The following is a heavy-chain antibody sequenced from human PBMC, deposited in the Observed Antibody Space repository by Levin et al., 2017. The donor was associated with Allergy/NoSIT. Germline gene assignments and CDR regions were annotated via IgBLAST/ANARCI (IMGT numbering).Heavy chain of an antibody. D-gene: IGHD6-13*01. CDR2: ISAFNHNT. Sequence: RGESLKISCKASGYTFTNYGISWMRQAPGQGLEWMGWISAFNHNTDYAQKFQGRVTMTTDTSTSTAYMELRSLISDDTALYYCAREAAAGSGGDYWGQGTLVTVSS. J-gene: IGHJ4*02. V-gene: IGHV1-18*01. CDR3: AREAAAGSGGDY. CDR1: GYTFTNYG.